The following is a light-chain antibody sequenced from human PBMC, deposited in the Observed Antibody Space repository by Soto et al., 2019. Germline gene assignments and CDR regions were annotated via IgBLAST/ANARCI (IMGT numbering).Light chain of an antibody. J-gene: IGLJ1*01. Sequence: QSALTQPASVSGSPGQSITISCTGTSSDVGGYNYVSWYQQHPGKAPKLMIYDASNRPSGVSNRFSGSKSGNTASLTISGLQAEDEADYYCSSYTSSSTLVYVFGTGTKVTVL. CDR3: SSYTSSSTLVYV. CDR1: SSDVGGYNY. V-gene: IGLV2-14*01. CDR2: DAS.